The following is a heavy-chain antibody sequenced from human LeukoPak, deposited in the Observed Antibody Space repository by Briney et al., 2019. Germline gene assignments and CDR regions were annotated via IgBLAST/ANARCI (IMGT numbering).Heavy chain of an antibody. CDR3: ARGGYSYGYYY. CDR1: GGSFSGYY. CDR2: INHSGST. Sequence: SETLSLTCAVYGGSFSGYYWSWIRQPPGKGLEWFGEINHSGSTNYNPSLKSRVTISVDTSKNQFSLKLSSVTAADTAVYYCARGGYSYGYYYWGQGTLVTVSS. J-gene: IGHJ4*02. V-gene: IGHV4-34*01. D-gene: IGHD5-18*01.